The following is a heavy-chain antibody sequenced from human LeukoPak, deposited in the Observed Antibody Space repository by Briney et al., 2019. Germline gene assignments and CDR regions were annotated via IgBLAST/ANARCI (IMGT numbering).Heavy chain of an antibody. V-gene: IGHV4-59*01. J-gene: IGHJ4*02. D-gene: IGHD6-13*01. CDR2: IYYSGST. Sequence: PSETLSLTCTVSGGSINNYYWSWIRQPPGKRLEWIGYIYYSGSTNYNPSLKNRVTISVDTSKNQFSLQLRSVTAADTAVYYCARAIRVAAAIWDSWGQGTLVTVSS. CDR3: ARAIRVAAAIWDS. CDR1: GGSINNYY.